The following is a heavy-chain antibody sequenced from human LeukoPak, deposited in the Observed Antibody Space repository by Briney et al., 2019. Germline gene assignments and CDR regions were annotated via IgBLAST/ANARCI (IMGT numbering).Heavy chain of an antibody. CDR1: GYTFTGYY. CDR2: INPNSGGT. CDR3: ARGFTLRSGWYGTEYAEYFQH. J-gene: IGHJ1*01. Sequence: ASVKVSCKASGYTFTGYYMHWVRQAPGQGLEWMEWINPNSGGTNYAQKFQGRVTMTRDTSISTAYMELSRLRSDDTAVYYCARGFTLRSGWYGTEYAEYFQHWGQGTLVTVSS. V-gene: IGHV1-2*02. D-gene: IGHD6-19*01.